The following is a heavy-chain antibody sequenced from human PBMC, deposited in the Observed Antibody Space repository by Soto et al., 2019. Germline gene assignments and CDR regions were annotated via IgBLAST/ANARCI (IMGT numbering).Heavy chain of an antibody. J-gene: IGHJ4*02. CDR1: GGSISSYY. CDR2: IYYSGST. D-gene: IGHD5-12*01. V-gene: IGHV4-59*08. CDR3: AKVRGYSGYGPFDY. Sequence: PSETLSLTCTVSGGSISSYYWSWIRQPPGKGLEWIGYIYYSGSTNYNPSLKSRVTISVDTSKNQFYLKLSSVTAADTAVYYCAKVRGYSGYGPFDYWGQGTLVTVSS.